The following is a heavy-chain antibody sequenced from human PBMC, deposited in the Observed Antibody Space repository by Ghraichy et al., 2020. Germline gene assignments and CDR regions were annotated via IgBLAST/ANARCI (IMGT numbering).Heavy chain of an antibody. Sequence: LSLTCSASGFTFSSYTMTWIRQAPGKGLEWVSSISRDSIHIHYADSMEGRFTISRDNARSSLFLQMNSLRAEDTAVYYCAKAKDYYDSSGYYFQSWGQGTLVTVAS. CDR3: AKAKDYYDSSGYYFQS. J-gene: IGHJ4*02. CDR2: ISRDSIHI. V-gene: IGHV3-21*01. CDR1: GFTFSSYT. D-gene: IGHD3-22*01.